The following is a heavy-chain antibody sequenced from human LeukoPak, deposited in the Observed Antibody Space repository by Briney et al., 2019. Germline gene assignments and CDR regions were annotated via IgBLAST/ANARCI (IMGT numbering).Heavy chain of an antibody. Sequence: ASVKVSCKASGYTFTSYGISWVRQAPGQGLEWMGWISAYNGNTNYAQKVQGRVTMTTDTSTSTAYMELRSLRSDDTAVYYCAREETHHVYYGMDVWGQGTMDTVSS. CDR1: GYTFTSYG. CDR2: ISAYNGNT. D-gene: IGHD1-14*01. V-gene: IGHV1-18*01. J-gene: IGHJ6*02. CDR3: AREETHHVYYGMDV.